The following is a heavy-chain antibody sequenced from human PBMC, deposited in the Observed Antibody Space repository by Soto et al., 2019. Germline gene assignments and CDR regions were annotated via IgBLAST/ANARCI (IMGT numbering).Heavy chain of an antibody. Sequence: GGSLRLSCAASGFTFSSYSMNWVRQAPGKGLEWVSYISSSSSTIYYADSVKGRFTISRDNAKNSLYLQMNSLRDEDTAVYYCASEAYGRDFWSGYYKWFDPWGHGTLVTVSS. CDR2: ISSSSSTI. J-gene: IGHJ5*02. CDR3: ASEAYGRDFWSGYYKWFDP. CDR1: GFTFSSYS. D-gene: IGHD3-3*01. V-gene: IGHV3-48*02.